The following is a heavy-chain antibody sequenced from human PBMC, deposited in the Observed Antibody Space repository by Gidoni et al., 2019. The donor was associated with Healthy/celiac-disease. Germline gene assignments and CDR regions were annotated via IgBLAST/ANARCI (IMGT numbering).Heavy chain of an antibody. Sequence: QVQLVESGGGVVQPGRALRLSCAASGFTFSSYGMHWVRQAPGKGLEWVAVISYDGSNKYYADSVKGRFTISRDNSKNTLYLQMNSLRAEDTAVYYCAKEFPRYCSGGSCGFYWFDPWGQGTLVTVSS. D-gene: IGHD2-15*01. CDR1: GFTFSSYG. V-gene: IGHV3-30*18. CDR3: AKEFPRYCSGGSCGFYWFDP. CDR2: ISYDGSNK. J-gene: IGHJ5*02.